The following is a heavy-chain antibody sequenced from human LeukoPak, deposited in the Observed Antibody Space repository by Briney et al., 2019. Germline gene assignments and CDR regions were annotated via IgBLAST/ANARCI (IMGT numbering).Heavy chain of an antibody. D-gene: IGHD5-18*01. CDR1: AFIFSGHW. V-gene: IGHV3-7*01. Sequence: GGSLRLSCEGSAFIFSGHWMNWVRQAPGKGLEWVASINPDGNKKYSADSVKGRFTISRDNAENSLYLQMDSLRVEDTAFYYCARDLAYSRLDYWGQGMLVTVSS. CDR2: INPDGNKK. CDR3: ARDLAYSRLDY. J-gene: IGHJ4*02.